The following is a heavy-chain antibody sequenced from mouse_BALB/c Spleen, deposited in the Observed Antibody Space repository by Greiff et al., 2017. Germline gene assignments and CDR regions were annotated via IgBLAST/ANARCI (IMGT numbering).Heavy chain of an antibody. Sequence: EVKLMESGPGLVKPSQSLSLTCTVTGYSITSDYAWNWIRQFPGNKLEWMGYISYSGSTSYNPSLKSRISITRDTSKNQFFLQLNSVTTEDTATYYWARGNYGSSDQAWCAYWGQGTLVTVSA. CDR2: ISYSGST. D-gene: IGHD1-1*01. CDR3: ARGNYGSSDQAWCAY. V-gene: IGHV3-2*02. J-gene: IGHJ3*01. CDR1: GYSITSDYA.